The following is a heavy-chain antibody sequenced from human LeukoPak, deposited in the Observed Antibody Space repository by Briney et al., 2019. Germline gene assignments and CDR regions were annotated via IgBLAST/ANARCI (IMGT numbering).Heavy chain of an antibody. CDR2: IYYSGST. D-gene: IGHD3-9*01. J-gene: IGHJ4*02. CDR1: GGSISSSSYY. Sequence: SETLSLTCTVSGGSISSSSYYWGWIRQPPGKGLEWIGSIYYSGSTYYNPPLKSRVTISVDTSKNQFSLKLSSVTAADTAVYYCARHVKRYFDWLPPLDYWGQGTLVTVSS. CDR3: ARHVKRYFDWLPPLDY. V-gene: IGHV4-39*01.